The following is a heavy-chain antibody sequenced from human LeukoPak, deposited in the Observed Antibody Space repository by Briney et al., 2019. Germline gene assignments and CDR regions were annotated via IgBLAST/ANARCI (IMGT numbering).Heavy chain of an antibody. Sequence: PGGSLRLSCAVSGLTFSSYWMYWVRQAPGKGLEWVANIKRDGSEKYYVDSVKGRFTISRDNAKNSLYLQMNSLRAEDTALYHCARVYSSGWYYYMDVWGKGTTVTVSS. V-gene: IGHV3-7*03. J-gene: IGHJ6*03. CDR2: IKRDGSEK. CDR1: GLTFSSYW. D-gene: IGHD6-19*01. CDR3: ARVYSSGWYYYMDV.